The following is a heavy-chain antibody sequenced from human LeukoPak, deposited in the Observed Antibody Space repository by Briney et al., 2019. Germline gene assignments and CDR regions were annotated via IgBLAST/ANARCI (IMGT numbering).Heavy chain of an antibody. Sequence: SVKVSCKASGYTFTNYGISWVRQAPGQGLEWMGGIIPIFGTANYAQKFQGRVTITVDESTSTAYMELSSLRSEDTAVYYCARGGAGATYFDYWGQGTLVTVSS. CDR2: IIPIFGTA. CDR3: ARGGAGATYFDY. D-gene: IGHD1-26*01. V-gene: IGHV1-69*13. CDR1: GYTFTNYG. J-gene: IGHJ4*02.